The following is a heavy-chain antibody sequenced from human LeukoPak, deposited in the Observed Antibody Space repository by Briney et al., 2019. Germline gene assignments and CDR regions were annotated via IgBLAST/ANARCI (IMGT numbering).Heavy chain of an antibody. Sequence: SETLSLTCAVYGGSFSGYYWSWIRQPPGKGLEWIWEINHSGSTYYNPSLQSRVTVSLDRSKNPFSLKLSSVTAADTAVYYCARYGGSGTYFFDFWGQGTLVTVSS. CDR3: ARYGGSGTYFFDF. J-gene: IGHJ4*02. V-gene: IGHV4-34*01. D-gene: IGHD3-10*01. CDR1: GGSFSGYY. CDR2: INHSGST.